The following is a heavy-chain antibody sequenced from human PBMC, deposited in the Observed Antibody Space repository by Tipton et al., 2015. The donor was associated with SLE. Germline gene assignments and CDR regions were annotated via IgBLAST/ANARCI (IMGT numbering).Heavy chain of an antibody. CDR2: MLYSGAT. Sequence: TLSLTCDVYDGSISGFAWSWIRQPPGQGLEWIGEMLYSGATNYKSYLESRVTISVDTSKRHLTLRLRSVTAADTAIYYCAKKKLWNAYSVWGQGTLVTVSS. CDR1: DGSISGFA. CDR3: AKKKLWNAYSV. D-gene: IGHD3-3*01. V-gene: IGHV4-34*12. J-gene: IGHJ4*02.